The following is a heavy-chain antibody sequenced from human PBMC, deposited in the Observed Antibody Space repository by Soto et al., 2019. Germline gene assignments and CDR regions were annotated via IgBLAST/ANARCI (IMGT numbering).Heavy chain of an antibody. CDR3: ALVEAGYLFDY. J-gene: IGHJ4*02. D-gene: IGHD2-15*01. CDR1: GFTVSSNY. V-gene: IGHV3-66*01. CDR2: IYSGGST. Sequence: GGSLRLSCAASGFTVSSNYMSWVRQAPRKGLEWVSVIYSGGSTYYADSVKGRFTISRDNSKNTLYLQMNSLRAEDTAVYYCALVEAGYLFDYWGQGTLVTVSS.